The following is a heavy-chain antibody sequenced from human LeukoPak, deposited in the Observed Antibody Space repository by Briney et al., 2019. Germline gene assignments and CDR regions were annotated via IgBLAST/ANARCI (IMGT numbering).Heavy chain of an antibody. CDR2: IYYSGST. V-gene: IGHV4-59*01. Sequence: PSETQSLTCTVSGGSISSYYWSWIRRPPGKGLEWIGYIYYSGSTNYNPSLKSRVTISVDTSKNQFSLKLSSVTAADTAVYYCARDHTTLWAFDIWGQGTMVTVSS. D-gene: IGHD2-21*01. CDR3: ARDHTTLWAFDI. J-gene: IGHJ3*02. CDR1: GGSISSYY.